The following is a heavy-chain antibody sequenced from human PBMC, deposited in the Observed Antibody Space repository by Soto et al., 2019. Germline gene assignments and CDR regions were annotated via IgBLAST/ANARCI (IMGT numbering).Heavy chain of an antibody. Sequence: ASVKVSCKASGYTFTSYGISWVRQAPGQGLEWMGWISAYNGNTNYAQKLQGRVTMTTDTSTSTAYMELRSLRSDDTAVYYCARDGMITFGGVIVDTSFDYWGQGTLVTVSS. D-gene: IGHD3-16*02. CDR1: GYTFTSYG. V-gene: IGHV1-18*01. CDR3: ARDGMITFGGVIVDTSFDY. J-gene: IGHJ4*02. CDR2: ISAYNGNT.